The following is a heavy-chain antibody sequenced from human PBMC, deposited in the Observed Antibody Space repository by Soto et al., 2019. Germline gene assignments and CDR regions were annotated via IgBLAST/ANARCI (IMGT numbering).Heavy chain of an antibody. CDR2: IKQDGSEK. D-gene: IGHD3-3*01. CDR3: ARDVRFLEWFV. Sequence: RLSCAASGFTFSIYWMSWVRQAPGKGLEWVANIKQDGSEKYYVDSVKGRFTISRDNAKNSLYLQMNSLRAEDTAVYYCARDVRFLEWFVWGQGTTVTVSS. CDR1: GFTFSIYW. V-gene: IGHV3-7*03. J-gene: IGHJ6*02.